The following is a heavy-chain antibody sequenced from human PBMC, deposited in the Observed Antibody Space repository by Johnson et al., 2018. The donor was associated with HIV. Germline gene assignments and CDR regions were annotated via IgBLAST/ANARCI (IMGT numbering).Heavy chain of an antibody. CDR1: GFTFSSYW. Sequence: VQLVESGGGLVQPGGSLRLSCAASGFTFSSYWMSWVRQAPGKGLEWVGRIKSKTDGGTTDYAAPVKGRFTISRDDSKNTLYLQMNSLKTEDTAVYYCTTTGTWYYDSSGYSTSDAYDFWGQGTMVTVSS. J-gene: IGHJ3*01. D-gene: IGHD3-22*01. V-gene: IGHV3-15*01. CDR2: IKSKTDGGTT. CDR3: TTTGTWYYDSSGYSTSDAYDF.